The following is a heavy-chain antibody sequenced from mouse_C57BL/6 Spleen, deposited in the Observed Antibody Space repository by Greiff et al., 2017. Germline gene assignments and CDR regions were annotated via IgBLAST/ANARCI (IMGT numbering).Heavy chain of an antibody. D-gene: IGHD1-1*01. CDR2: ISSGSSTI. Sequence: EVQGVESGGGLVKPGGSLKLSCAASGFTFSDYGMHWVRQAPEKGLEWVAYISSGSSTIYYADTVKGLFTISRDNAKNTLFLQMTSLRSEDTAMYYCASKITTVEWYFDVWGTGTTVTVSS. CDR1: GFTFSDYG. CDR3: ASKITTVEWYFDV. V-gene: IGHV5-17*01. J-gene: IGHJ1*03.